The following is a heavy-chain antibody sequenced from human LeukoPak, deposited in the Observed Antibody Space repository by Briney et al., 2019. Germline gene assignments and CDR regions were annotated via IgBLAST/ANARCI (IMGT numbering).Heavy chain of an antibody. CDR2: IHSGGTT. V-gene: IGHV3-53*01. Sequence: GGSLRLSCAASGFTVSDYYVSWVRQAPGKGLEWVSVIHSGGTTNYADSVKGRFTISRDNSKNTLYLQMNSLRAEDTAVYYCAKGGVVVVAATRRNYMDVWGKGTTVTVSS. D-gene: IGHD2-15*01. CDR3: AKGGVVVVAATRRNYMDV. J-gene: IGHJ6*03. CDR1: GFTVSDYY.